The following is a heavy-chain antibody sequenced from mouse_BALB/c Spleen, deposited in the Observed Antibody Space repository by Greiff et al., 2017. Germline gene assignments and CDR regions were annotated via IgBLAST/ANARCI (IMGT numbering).Heavy chain of an antibody. CDR1: GFTFSDYG. D-gene: IGHD2-10*02. V-gene: IGHV5-15*02. Sequence: EVQGVESGGGLVQPGGSRKLSCAASGFTFSDYGMAWVRQAPGKGPEWVAFISNLAYSIYYADTVTGRFTISRENAKNTLYLEMSSLRSEDTAMYYCAREGKYGNFFYAMDYWGQGTSVTVSS. J-gene: IGHJ4*01. CDR2: ISNLAYSI. CDR3: AREGKYGNFFYAMDY.